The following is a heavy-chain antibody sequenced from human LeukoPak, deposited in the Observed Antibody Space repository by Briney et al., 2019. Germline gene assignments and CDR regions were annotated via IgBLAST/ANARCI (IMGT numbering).Heavy chain of an antibody. Sequence: SETLSLTCAVYGGSFSDYYWNWIRQPPGKGLEWIGEINHSGSTNYNPSLKSRVTISVDTSKSQFSLKLRSVTAADTAVYYCARGCGVVVPAATYWYFHLWGRGTLVTVSS. CDR3: ARGCGVVVPAATYWYFHL. CDR2: INHSGST. CDR1: GGSFSDYY. D-gene: IGHD2-2*01. J-gene: IGHJ2*01. V-gene: IGHV4-34*01.